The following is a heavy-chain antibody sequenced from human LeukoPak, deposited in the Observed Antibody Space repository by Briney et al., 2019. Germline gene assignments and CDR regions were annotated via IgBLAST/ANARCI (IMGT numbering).Heavy chain of an antibody. CDR3: ARVDGAFDS. V-gene: IGHV3-21*01. J-gene: IGHJ3*02. Sequence: GGSLRLSCAASGFTFSRYSMSWVRQAPGKGLEWISAISDDSNYIYYADSVEGRFTISRDNAKNSLYLQMNSLRAEDTAVYYCARVDGAFDSSGQGTMVTVSS. CDR2: ISDDSNYI. CDR1: GFTFSRYS. D-gene: IGHD3/OR15-3a*01.